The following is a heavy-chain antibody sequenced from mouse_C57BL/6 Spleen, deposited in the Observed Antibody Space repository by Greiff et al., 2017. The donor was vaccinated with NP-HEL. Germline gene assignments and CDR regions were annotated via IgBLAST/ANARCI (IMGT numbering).Heavy chain of an antibody. V-gene: IGHV1-52*01. Sequence: VQLQQPGAELVRPGSSVKLSCKASGYTFTSYWMHWVKQRPIQGLEWIGNIDPSDSETHYNQKFKDKATLTVDKSSSTAYMQLRSLTSADSAVYYYARDIYVCYPYAMDYWGQGTSVTVSS. D-gene: IGHD2-3*01. CDR2: IDPSDSET. J-gene: IGHJ4*01. CDR3: ARDIYVCYPYAMDY. CDR1: GYTFTSYW.